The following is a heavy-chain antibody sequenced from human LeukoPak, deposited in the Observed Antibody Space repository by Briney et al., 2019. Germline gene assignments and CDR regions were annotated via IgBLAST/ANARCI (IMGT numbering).Heavy chain of an antibody. CDR1: GFTFSSYS. Sequence: GGSLRLSCAASGFTFSSYSMNWVRQAPGKGLEWVSSITSSSSYIYYADSVKGRFTISRDNAKNSLYLQMNSLRAEDTAVYYCASLLGYCSGNRCPSSANYYYYMDVWGKGTTVIVSS. J-gene: IGHJ6*03. V-gene: IGHV3-21*04. CDR2: ITSSSSYI. D-gene: IGHD2-15*01. CDR3: ASLLGYCSGNRCPSSANYYYYMDV.